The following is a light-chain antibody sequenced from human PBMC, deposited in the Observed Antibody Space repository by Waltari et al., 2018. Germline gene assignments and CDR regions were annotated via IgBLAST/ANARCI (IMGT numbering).Light chain of an antibody. CDR3: VLYMGGGISV. CDR2: STD. J-gene: IGLJ3*02. Sequence: QTVVTQEPSFSVSPGGTVTLTCGLSSGSVSTSYYPSWYQQTPGQAPRTLIYSTDSRSSGVPDRFSGSIVGNKAALTITGAQADDESEYYCVLYMGGGISVFGGGTKLTVL. CDR1: SGSVSTSYY. V-gene: IGLV8-61*01.